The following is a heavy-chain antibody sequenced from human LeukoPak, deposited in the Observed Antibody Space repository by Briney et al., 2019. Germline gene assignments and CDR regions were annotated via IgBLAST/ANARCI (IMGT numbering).Heavy chain of an antibody. D-gene: IGHD3-22*01. CDR3: ARATYYYDSRGYCPFDY. CDR1: GGTFSIYA. J-gene: IGHJ4*02. Sequence: ASVKVSCKASGGTFSIYAISWVRQAPGQGLEWMGGIIPIFGTANYAQKFQGRVTITADESTSTAYMELSSLRSEDTAVYYCARATYYYDSRGYCPFDYWGQGTLVTVSS. V-gene: IGHV1-69*13. CDR2: IIPIFGTA.